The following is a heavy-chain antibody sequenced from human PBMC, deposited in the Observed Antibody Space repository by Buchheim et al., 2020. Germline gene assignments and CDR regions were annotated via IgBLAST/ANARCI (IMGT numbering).Heavy chain of an antibody. Sequence: QVQLQESGPGLAKPSETLSLTCAVSGGSISGYFWGWIRQSPGQGLEWIGFVHYSGSTNYNPSLKSRVTISVDTSKNQFSLRLSSVTAADTAIYYCARYGSGASHYDFWGQGT. CDR3: ARYGSGASHYDF. D-gene: IGHD2-15*01. J-gene: IGHJ4*02. CDR1: GGSISGYF. CDR2: VHYSGST. V-gene: IGHV4-59*01.